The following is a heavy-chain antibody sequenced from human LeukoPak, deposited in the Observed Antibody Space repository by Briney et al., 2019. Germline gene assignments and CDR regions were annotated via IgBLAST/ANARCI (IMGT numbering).Heavy chain of an antibody. CDR3: AGEYCTTTSCFFDY. J-gene: IGHJ4*02. V-gene: IGHV3-11*04. Sequence: SVKGRFTISRDNAKNSLYLQMNSLRAEDTAVYYCAGEYCTTTSCFFDYWGQGILVTVSS. D-gene: IGHD2-2*01.